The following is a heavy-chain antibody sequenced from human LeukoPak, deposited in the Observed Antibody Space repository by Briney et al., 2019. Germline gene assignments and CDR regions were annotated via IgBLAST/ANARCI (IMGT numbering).Heavy chain of an antibody. J-gene: IGHJ4*02. V-gene: IGHV3-23*01. CDR3: ALDSTGNYGSVSGY. Sequence: GGSLRLSCAASGFTFSSYAMSWVRQAPGKGLEWVSAISGSGGSTYYADSVKGRFTFSRDNSKNTLYLQMNSLRAEDTAVYYCALDSTGNYGSVSGYWGQGTLVTVSS. CDR1: GFTFSSYA. D-gene: IGHD3-10*01. CDR2: ISGSGGST.